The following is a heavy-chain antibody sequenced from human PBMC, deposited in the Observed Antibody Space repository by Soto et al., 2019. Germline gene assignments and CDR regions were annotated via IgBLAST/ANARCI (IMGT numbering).Heavy chain of an antibody. CDR1: GFTFSSYA. CDR2: ISSNGGST. Sequence: PGGSLRLSCAASGFTFSSYAMHWVRQAPGKGLEYVSAISSNGGSTYYADSVKGRFTISRDNSKNTLYLQMGSLRAEDMAVYYCARGRLRYFDWLPNFDYWGQGTLVTVSS. CDR3: ARGRLRYFDWLPNFDY. J-gene: IGHJ4*02. V-gene: IGHV3-64*02. D-gene: IGHD3-9*01.